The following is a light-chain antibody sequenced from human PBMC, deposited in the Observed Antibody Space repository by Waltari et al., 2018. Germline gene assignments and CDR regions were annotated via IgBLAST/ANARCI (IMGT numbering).Light chain of an antibody. CDR2: EVN. V-gene: IGLV2-8*01. J-gene: IGLJ2*01. Sequence: QSALTQPPSASGSPGQSVTISCTGTSIDVGGYNHFSWYQQPPGKAPKIIISEVNKRPTGDPDRFSGSKSGNTASLTVSGLQADDEADYYCSSYSGSNNLGVFGGGTKLTVL. CDR3: SSYSGSNNLGV. CDR1: SIDVGGYNH.